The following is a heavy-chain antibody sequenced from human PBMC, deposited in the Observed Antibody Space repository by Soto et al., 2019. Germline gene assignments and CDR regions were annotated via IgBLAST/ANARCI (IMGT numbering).Heavy chain of an antibody. D-gene: IGHD5-12*01. CDR2: IYYSGST. CDR1: GGSISSGGYY. V-gene: IGHV4-31*03. J-gene: IGHJ4*02. CDR3: ARHSGYLPCWDY. Sequence: PSETLSLTCTVSGGSISSGGYYWSWIRQHPGKGLEWIGYIYYSGSTYYNPSLKSRVTISVDTSKNQFSLKLSSVTAADTAVYYCARHSGYLPCWDYWGPGTLVTVSS.